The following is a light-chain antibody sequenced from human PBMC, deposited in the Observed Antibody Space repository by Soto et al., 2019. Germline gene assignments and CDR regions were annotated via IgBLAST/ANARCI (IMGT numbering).Light chain of an antibody. Sequence: EIALTQSPGTLSLSPCERATLSCRASQSVTNSFLAWYQQKPGQAPRLLIYGASSRATGIPDRFSGSGSGTDFTLTISRLEPEDFAVYYCQQYGSSSWTFGQGTRWIS. CDR3: QQYGSSSWT. CDR2: GAS. CDR1: QSVTNSF. V-gene: IGKV3-20*01. J-gene: IGKJ1*01.